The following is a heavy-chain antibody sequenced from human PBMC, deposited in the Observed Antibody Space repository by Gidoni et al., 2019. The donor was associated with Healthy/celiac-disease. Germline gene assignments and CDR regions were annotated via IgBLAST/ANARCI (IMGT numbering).Heavy chain of an antibody. CDR1: GGSFSGYY. CDR3: ARGGIPPTRRQADY. Sequence: QVQLQQWGAGLLKPSETLSLTCAVYGGSFSGYYWSWTRQPPGKGLEWIGEINHSGSTNYNPSLKSRVTISVDTSKNQFSLKLSSVTAADTAVYYCARGGIPPTRRQADYWGQGTLVTVSS. D-gene: IGHD6-25*01. V-gene: IGHV4-34*01. J-gene: IGHJ4*02. CDR2: INHSGST.